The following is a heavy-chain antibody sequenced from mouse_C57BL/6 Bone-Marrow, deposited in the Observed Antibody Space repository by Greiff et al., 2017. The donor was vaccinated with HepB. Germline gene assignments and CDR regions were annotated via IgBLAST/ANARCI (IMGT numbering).Heavy chain of an antibody. D-gene: IGHD2-3*01. Sequence: QVQLQQPGAELVKPGASVKLSCKASGYTFTSYWMHWVKQRPGQGLKWIGMIHPNSGSTNYNEKFKSKATLTVDKSSSTAYMQLSSLTSEDSAVYYCARYDGYYFAYWGQGTLVTVSA. V-gene: IGHV1-64*01. J-gene: IGHJ3*01. CDR3: ARYDGYYFAY. CDR2: IHPNSGST. CDR1: GYTFTSYW.